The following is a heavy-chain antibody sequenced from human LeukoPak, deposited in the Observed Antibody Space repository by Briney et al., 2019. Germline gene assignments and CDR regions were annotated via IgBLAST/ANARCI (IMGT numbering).Heavy chain of an antibody. J-gene: IGHJ4*02. Sequence: PSQTLSLTCTVSGGSISSGGYYWSWIRQPPGKGLEWIGYIYHSGSTYYNPSLKSRVNISVDRSKNQFSLKLSSVTAADTAVYYCARQYGVGSTGYFDYWGQGTLVTVSS. CDR3: ARQYGVGSTGYFDY. V-gene: IGHV4-30-2*01. CDR2: IYHSGST. CDR1: GGSISSGGYY. D-gene: IGHD2-8*01.